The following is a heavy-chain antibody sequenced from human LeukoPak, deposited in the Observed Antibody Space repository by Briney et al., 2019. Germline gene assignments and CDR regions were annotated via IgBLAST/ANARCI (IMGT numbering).Heavy chain of an antibody. D-gene: IGHD6-13*01. CDR2: INHSGST. V-gene: IGHV4-34*01. J-gene: IGHJ4*02. CDR3: ARRVGSSWHRDY. Sequence: PSETLSLTCAVYGGSFSGYYWSWIRQPPGKGLEWIGEINHSGSTNYNPSLKSRVTISVDTSKNQFSLKLSSVTAADTAVYYCARRVGSSWHRDYWGQGTLVTVSS. CDR1: GGSFSGYY.